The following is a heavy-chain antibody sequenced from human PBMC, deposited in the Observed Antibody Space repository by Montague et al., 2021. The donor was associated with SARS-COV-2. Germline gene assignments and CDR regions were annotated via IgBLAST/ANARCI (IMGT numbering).Heavy chain of an antibody. D-gene: IGHD1-26*01. V-gene: IGHV3-48*03. CDR2: IGHTGTTT. J-gene: IGHJ4*02. CDR3: ARDLWGGATPLEY. Sequence: SLRLSCAGSGFSFSTYEMNWVRQAPGKGLEYLAYIGHTGTTTYYADSVKGRFTVSRDNTRDSLYLHLNSLTVEDTAVYYCARDLWGGATPLEYWGQGIRVTVSS. CDR1: GFSFSTYE.